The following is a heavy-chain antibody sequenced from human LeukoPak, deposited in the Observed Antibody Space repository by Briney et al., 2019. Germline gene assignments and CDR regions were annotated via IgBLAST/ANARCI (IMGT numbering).Heavy chain of an antibody. CDR2: ISPYRGGT. CDR3: ARVQVSGLYLFDY. Sequence: ASVKVSCKASGYTFIDYYIHWVRQAPGQGLEWVGRISPYRGGTNYAQKLQGRVTMTTDTSTSTAYMELRSLRSDDTAVYYCARVQVSGLYLFDYWGQGTLVTVSS. CDR1: GYTFIDYY. D-gene: IGHD2-8*02. J-gene: IGHJ4*02. V-gene: IGHV1-18*04.